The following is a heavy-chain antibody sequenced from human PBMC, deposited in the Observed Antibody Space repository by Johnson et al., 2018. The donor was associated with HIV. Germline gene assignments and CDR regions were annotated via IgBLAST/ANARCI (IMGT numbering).Heavy chain of an antibody. J-gene: IGHJ3*02. Sequence: QVQLVESGGGLVKPGGSLRLSCAASGFTFSDYYMSWIRQAPGKGLEWVSYISSSGSTIYYAASVKGRFIISRDNAKKSLYLQMNSLRPEDTAVYYCSSPWYYDMYAFDIWGQGTLVTVSS. CDR2: ISSSGSTI. V-gene: IGHV3-11*04. CDR1: GFTFSDYY. D-gene: IGHD3-22*01. CDR3: SSPWYYDMYAFDI.